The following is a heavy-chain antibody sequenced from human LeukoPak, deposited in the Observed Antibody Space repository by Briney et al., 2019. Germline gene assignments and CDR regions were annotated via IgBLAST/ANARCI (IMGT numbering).Heavy chain of an antibody. CDR3: ARPYCSSTSCPSDYYYYGMDV. J-gene: IGHJ6*02. D-gene: IGHD2-2*01. Sequence: SQTLSLTCTVSGGSISSGSYYWSWIRQPAGKGLEWIGRIYTSGSTNYNPSLKSRVTISVDTSKNQFSLKLSSVTAADTAVYYCARPYCSSTSCPSDYYYYGMDVWGQGTTVTVSS. V-gene: IGHV4-61*02. CDR1: GGSISSGSYY. CDR2: IYTSGST.